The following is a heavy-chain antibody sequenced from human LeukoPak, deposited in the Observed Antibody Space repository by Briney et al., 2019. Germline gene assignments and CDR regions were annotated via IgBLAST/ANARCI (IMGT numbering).Heavy chain of an antibody. CDR2: ISSSSSYI. D-gene: IGHD6-19*01. CDR1: GFTFSDYY. V-gene: IGHV3-11*06. CDR3: ARDPYSSGFSDY. Sequence: GGSLRLSCAASGFTFSDYYMSWIRQAPGKGLEWVSSISSSSSYIYYADSVKGRFTISRDNAKNSLYLQMNSLRAEDTAVYYCARDPYSSGFSDYWGQGTLVTVSS. J-gene: IGHJ4*02.